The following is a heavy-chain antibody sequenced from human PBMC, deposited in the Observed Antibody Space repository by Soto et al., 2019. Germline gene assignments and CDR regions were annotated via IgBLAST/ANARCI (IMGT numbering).Heavy chain of an antibody. V-gene: IGHV4-39*01. J-gene: IGHJ4*02. D-gene: IGHD1-7*01. Sequence: SETLSLTCTVSGGSISITPHYWGWIRQPPGKGLEWIGSISNSGTTYYNTSLKSRVTISVDTSKNQFSLKLTSVTAADTAIYYCVGDGKIRNYYYWGQGTLVTVSS. CDR2: ISNSGTT. CDR1: GGSISITPHY. CDR3: VGDGKIRNYYY.